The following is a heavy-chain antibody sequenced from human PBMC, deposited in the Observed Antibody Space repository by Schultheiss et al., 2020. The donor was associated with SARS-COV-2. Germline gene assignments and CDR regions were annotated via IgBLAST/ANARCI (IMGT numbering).Heavy chain of an antibody. D-gene: IGHD5-18*01. CDR3: ASTFDTALVN. Sequence: GESLKISCAASGFTVSSYGMHWVRQAPGKGLEWVSAISGSGGSTGYADSVKGRFTISRDNAKNSLYLQMNSLRAEDTALYYCASTFDTALVNWGQGTLVTVSS. CDR2: ISGSGGST. V-gene: IGHV3-20*04. CDR1: GFTVSSYG. J-gene: IGHJ4*02.